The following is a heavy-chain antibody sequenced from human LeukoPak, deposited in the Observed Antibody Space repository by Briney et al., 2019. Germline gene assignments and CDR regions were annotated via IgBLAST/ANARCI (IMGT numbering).Heavy chain of an antibody. V-gene: IGHV3-74*01. Sequence: PGGSLRPSCAASGFTLRSYWMHWVRQVAGKGLVWVSCVDKDGSSTNYADSVRGRFTISRDNAKNTLYLQMHSLRAEDTAVYYCARDIHSGFDLWGQGTMVTVSS. CDR3: ARDIHSGFDL. CDR1: GFTLRSYW. CDR2: VDKDGSST. J-gene: IGHJ3*01.